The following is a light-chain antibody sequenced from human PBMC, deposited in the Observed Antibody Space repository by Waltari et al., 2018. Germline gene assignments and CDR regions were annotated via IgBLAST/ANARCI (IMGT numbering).Light chain of an antibody. CDR2: DAS. CDR1: QSVSRD. Sequence: ELVLTQSAGTLSLPPGESSPLSCRASQSVSRDLAWYQQKPGQAPRLLIYDASSRAAGIPDRFSGSGSGTDFSLTISRLEPEDFGVYYCQKYGTLPATFGQGTKVEI. CDR3: QKYGTLPAT. V-gene: IGKV3-20*01. J-gene: IGKJ1*01.